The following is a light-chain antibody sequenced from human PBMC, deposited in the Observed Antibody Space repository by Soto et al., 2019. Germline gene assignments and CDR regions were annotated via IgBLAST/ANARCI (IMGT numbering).Light chain of an antibody. CDR2: AAS. CDR3: QQSYGTPLT. V-gene: IGKV1-39*01. CDR1: QSISNY. J-gene: IGKJ4*01. Sequence: DMEMTQSTSSLSASVGDRVTITCRASQSISNYLNWYQHKPGKVPKLLIYAASSLQSGVPTRFSCSGSGTDFTLTINSLQPDYFATYYCQQSYGTPLTFGGGTKIEIK.